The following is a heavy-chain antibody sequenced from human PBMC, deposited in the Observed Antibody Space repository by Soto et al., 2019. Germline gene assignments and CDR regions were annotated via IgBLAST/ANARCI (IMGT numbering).Heavy chain of an antibody. CDR1: GFTFSSYG. J-gene: IGHJ4*02. CDR3: AKDRRLEQWLVPDY. V-gene: IGHV3-30*18. D-gene: IGHD6-19*01. Sequence: PGGFLRLSCAASGFTFSSYGMHWVRQAPGKGLEWVAVISYDGSNKYYADSVKGRFTISRDNSKNTLYLQMNSLRAEDTAVYYCAKDRRLEQWLVPDYWGQGTLVTVSS. CDR2: ISYDGSNK.